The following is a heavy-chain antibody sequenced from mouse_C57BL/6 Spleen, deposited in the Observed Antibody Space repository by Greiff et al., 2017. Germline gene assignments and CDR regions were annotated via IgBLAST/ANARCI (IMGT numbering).Heavy chain of an antibody. Sequence: QVQLQQPGAELVRPGSSVKLSCKASGYTFTSYWMDWVKQRPGQGLEWIGNIYPSDSETHYNQKFKDKDTLTVNKSSITAYMQLSSLTAEDSAVYYCARFYDGDYGYWGQGTTLTVAS. J-gene: IGHJ2*01. CDR1: GYTFTSYW. CDR2: IYPSDSET. CDR3: ARFYDGDYGY. V-gene: IGHV1-61*01. D-gene: IGHD2-3*01.